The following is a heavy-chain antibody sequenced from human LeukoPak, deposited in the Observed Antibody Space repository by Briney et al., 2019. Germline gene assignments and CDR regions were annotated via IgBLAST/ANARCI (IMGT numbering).Heavy chain of an antibody. CDR2: IYYSGNT. CDR3: AIVGATTVDY. D-gene: IGHD1-26*01. V-gene: IGHV4-39*01. CDR1: GGSISSNGYS. J-gene: IGHJ4*02. Sequence: PSETLSLTCTVSGGSISSNGYSWGWIRQPPGKGLEWIGNIYYSGNTYYNPSLKSRVTISVDTSNNQFSLKLSSVTAADTAVYYCAIVGATTVDYWGQGTLVTVSS.